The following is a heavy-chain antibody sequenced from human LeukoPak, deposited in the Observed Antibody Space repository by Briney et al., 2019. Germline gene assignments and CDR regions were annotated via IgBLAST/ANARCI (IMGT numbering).Heavy chain of an antibody. D-gene: IGHD6-13*01. J-gene: IGHJ4*02. CDR2: IYSGGST. CDR3: ARDGEYSSSWCGSYYFDY. V-gene: IGHV3-66*01. CDR1: GFTVSSNY. Sequence: GGSLRLSCAASGFTVSSNYMSWVRQAPGKGLEWVSVIYSGGSTYYADSVKGRFTISRDNSKNTLYLQMNSLRAEDTAVYYCARDGEYSSSWCGSYYFDYWGQGTLVTVSS.